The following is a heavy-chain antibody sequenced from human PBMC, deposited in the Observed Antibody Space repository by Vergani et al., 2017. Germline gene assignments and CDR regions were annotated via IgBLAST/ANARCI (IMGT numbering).Heavy chain of an antibody. V-gene: IGHV3-48*03. CDR1: GFTFSSYE. Sequence: EVQLVESGGGLVQPGGSLRLSCAASGFTFSSYEMNWVRQAPGKGLEWVSYISSIGSTIYYADSVKGRFTISRDNAKNSLYLQMNSLRAKDTAGYYCARGTGYSSGWSPWGQGTLVTVSS. CDR3: ARGTGYSSGWSP. CDR2: ISSIGSTI. J-gene: IGHJ5*02. D-gene: IGHD6-19*01.